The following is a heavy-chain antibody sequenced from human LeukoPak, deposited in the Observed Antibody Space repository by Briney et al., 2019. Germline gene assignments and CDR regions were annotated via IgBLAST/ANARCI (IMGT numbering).Heavy chain of an antibody. CDR1: GGSFSGYY. J-gene: IGHJ4*02. D-gene: IGHD2-15*01. CDR2: INHSGST. CDR3: ARVATDCSGGSCSSHFDY. V-gene: IGHV4-34*01. Sequence: SETLSLTCAVYGGSFSGYYWSWIRQPPGKGLGWIGEINHSGSTNYNPSLKSRVTISVDTSKNQFSLKLSSVTAADTAVYYCARVATDCSGGSCSSHFDYWGQGTLVTVSS.